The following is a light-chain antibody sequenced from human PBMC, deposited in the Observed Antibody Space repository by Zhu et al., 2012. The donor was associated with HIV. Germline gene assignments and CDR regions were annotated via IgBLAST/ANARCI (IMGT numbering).Light chain of an antibody. CDR2: DTS. J-gene: IGKJ3*01. V-gene: IGKV1-9*01. CDR1: ETINRY. Sequence: QLTQSPAFLSASVGDRVTITCRASETINRYLAWYQQKPGKAPKLLIYDTSTLQSGVPSTFSGSGSGTEFTLTISSLQPEDFATYYCQQLNSYPLFTFGPGTKVDIK. CDR3: QQLNSYPLFT.